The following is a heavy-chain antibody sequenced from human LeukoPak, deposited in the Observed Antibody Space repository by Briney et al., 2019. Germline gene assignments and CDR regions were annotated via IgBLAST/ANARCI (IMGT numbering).Heavy chain of an antibody. D-gene: IGHD1-20*01. CDR3: ATVTGTDAFDI. V-gene: IGHV3-9*03. CDR1: GFTFDDYA. CDR2: ISWNSGSI. Sequence: GGSLRLSCAASGFTFDDYAMHWVRQAPGKGLEWVSGISWNSGSIGYADSVKGRFTISRDNAKNSLYLQMNSLRAEDMALYYCATVTGTDAFDIWGQGTMVTVSS. J-gene: IGHJ3*02.